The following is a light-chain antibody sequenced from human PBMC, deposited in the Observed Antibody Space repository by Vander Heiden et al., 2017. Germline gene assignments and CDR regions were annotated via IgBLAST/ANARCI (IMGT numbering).Light chain of an antibody. J-gene: IGKJ2*01. CDR3: QQYYTTPHT. Sequence: DFVMTQSPDSLAVSLGERAPLNCTSSKSVLHSSNNKNYLAWYQQKPGQPPKLLIDSASTRESGVPDRFSGSGSGTDFTLAISSLQAEDVAVYNCQQYYTTPHTFGQGTKLEIK. CDR1: KSVLHSSNNKNY. V-gene: IGKV4-1*01. CDR2: SAS.